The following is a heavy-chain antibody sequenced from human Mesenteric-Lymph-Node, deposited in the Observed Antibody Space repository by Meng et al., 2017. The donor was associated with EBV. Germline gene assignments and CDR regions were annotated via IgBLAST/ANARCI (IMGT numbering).Heavy chain of an antibody. J-gene: IGHJ4*02. Sequence: AAGPGPLTPSESPSLPCSGSGASISSTTYYWGWIRQSPGKGLEWIGSMSYSSGTTSYNASLKSRVTISIDSSKNQFSLRLQSVTAADTAVYFCATSYGYTSTYWGPGTLVTVSS. CDR3: ATSYGYTSTY. CDR2: MSYSSGTT. V-gene: IGHV4-39*07. CDR1: GASISSTTYY. D-gene: IGHD5-18*01.